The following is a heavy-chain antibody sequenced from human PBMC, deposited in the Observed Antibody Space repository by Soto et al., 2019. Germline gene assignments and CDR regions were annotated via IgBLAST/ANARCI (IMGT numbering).Heavy chain of an antibody. CDR1: GGSISSSPYY. D-gene: IGHD2-8*01. CDR2: IYYSGTT. J-gene: IGHJ4*02. Sequence: QLQLQESGPGLVKPSETQSLTCTVSGGSISSSPYYWGWVRQSPGKGLEWIGTIYYSGTTYYNPSLESRVTISVDTSKDQFSLKLTSVTAADTALYYCMRDGQWPTDYWGQGTLVTVAS. CDR3: MRDGQWPTDY. V-gene: IGHV4-39*02.